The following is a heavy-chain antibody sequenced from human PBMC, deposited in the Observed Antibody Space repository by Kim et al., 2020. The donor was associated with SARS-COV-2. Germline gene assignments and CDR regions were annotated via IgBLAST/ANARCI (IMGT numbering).Heavy chain of an antibody. CDR3: ARDNYGGYLDL. CDR1: GFTFSSYG. D-gene: IGHD3-10*01. Sequence: GGSLRLSCAASGFTFSSYGMQWVRQAPGKGPEWVAIIWFDGSNEYYADSVKGRFTISRDNSNLYLQMNSLRVEDTALYYCARDNYGGYLDLWGRGTLFTV. J-gene: IGHJ2*01. V-gene: IGHV3-33*01. CDR2: IWFDGSNE.